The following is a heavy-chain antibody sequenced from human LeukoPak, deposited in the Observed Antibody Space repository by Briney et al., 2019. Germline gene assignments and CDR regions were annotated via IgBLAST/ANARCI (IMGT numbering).Heavy chain of an antibody. D-gene: IGHD3-10*01. Sequence: ASVKVSCKASGYTFTSYGISWVRQAPGQGPEWMGWISAYNGNTNYAQKLQGRVTMTTDTSTSTAYMELRSLRSDDTAVYYCARYGSGSYSKGFDYWGQGTLVTVSS. CDR2: ISAYNGNT. V-gene: IGHV1-18*01. CDR3: ARYGSGSYSKGFDY. CDR1: GYTFTSYG. J-gene: IGHJ4*02.